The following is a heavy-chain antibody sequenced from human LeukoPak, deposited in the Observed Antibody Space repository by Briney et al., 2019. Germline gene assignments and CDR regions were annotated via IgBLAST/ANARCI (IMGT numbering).Heavy chain of an antibody. J-gene: IGHJ4*02. CDR2: VYTSGST. CDR1: GGSISRYY. Sequence: SETLSLTCNVPGGSISRYYWSWIRQPAGKGLEWIGRVYTSGSTNYNPSLKSRVTMSVETSKSQFSLKLSSVTAADTAVYYCATRRSTVWWLIDYWGQGTLVTVSS. V-gene: IGHV4-4*07. D-gene: IGHD5-12*01. CDR3: ATRRSTVWWLIDY.